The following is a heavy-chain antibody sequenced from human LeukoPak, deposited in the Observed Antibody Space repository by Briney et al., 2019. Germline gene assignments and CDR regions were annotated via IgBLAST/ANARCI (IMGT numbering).Heavy chain of an antibody. Sequence: SVKVSCKASGYTFTSYYMHWVRQAPGQGLEWMGGIIPIFGTANYAQKFQGRVTITADESTSTAYMELSSLRSEDTAVYYCARDVPYSGSYYENWFDPWGQGTLVTVSS. CDR1: GYTFTSYY. CDR2: IIPIFGTA. CDR3: ARDVPYSGSYYENWFDP. D-gene: IGHD1-26*01. V-gene: IGHV1-69*13. J-gene: IGHJ5*02.